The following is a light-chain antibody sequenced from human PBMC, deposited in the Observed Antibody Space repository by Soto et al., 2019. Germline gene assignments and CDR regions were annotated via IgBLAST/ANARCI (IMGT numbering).Light chain of an antibody. V-gene: IGLV2-11*01. CDR2: DVS. J-gene: IGLJ2*01. CDR3: CSYAGDLAL. Sequence: QSVLTQPGSVSGSPGQSVTISRAGTSSDVGGYDFVSWYQQHPGKAPKLMISDVSKRPSGVPDRFSGSKSGNTASLTISGLQAEDEADYYCCSYAGDLALFGGGTKVTVL. CDR1: SSDVGGYDF.